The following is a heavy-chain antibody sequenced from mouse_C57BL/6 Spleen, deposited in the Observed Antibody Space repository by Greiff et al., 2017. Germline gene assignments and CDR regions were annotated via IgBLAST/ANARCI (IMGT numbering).Heavy chain of an antibody. V-gene: IGHV1-19*01. D-gene: IGHD2-4*01. Sequence: EVQLQESGPVLVKPGASVKMSCKASGYTFTDYYMNWVKQSHGKSLEWIGVINPYNGGTSYNQKFKGKATLTVDKSSSTAYMELNSLTSEDSAVYYCARYYDYDGAWFAYWGQGTLVTVSA. CDR2: INPYNGGT. CDR1: GYTFTDYY. J-gene: IGHJ3*01. CDR3: ARYYDYDGAWFAY.